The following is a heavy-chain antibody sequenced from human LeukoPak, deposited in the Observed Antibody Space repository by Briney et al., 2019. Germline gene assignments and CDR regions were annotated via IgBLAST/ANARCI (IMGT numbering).Heavy chain of an antibody. CDR1: GFTFSSYW. CDR2: INSDGSST. D-gene: IGHD1-26*01. V-gene: IGHV3-74*01. Sequence: GGSLRLSCAASGFTFSSYWMHWVRQAPGKGLVWVSRINSDGSSTSYADSVKGRFIISRDNAKNTLYLQMNSLRAEDTAVYYCARPGSSRTIDYWGQGTLVTVSS. CDR3: ARPGSSRTIDY. J-gene: IGHJ4*02.